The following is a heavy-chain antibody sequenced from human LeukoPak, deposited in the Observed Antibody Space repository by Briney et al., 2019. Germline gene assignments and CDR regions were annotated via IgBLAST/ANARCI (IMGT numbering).Heavy chain of an antibody. CDR3: ARGGWYPESFQH. CDR2: IYYSGST. Sequence: SETLSLTFTVSGGSISSYYWNWIRQPPGKGLEWIGYIYYSGSTYYNPSLKSRVTISVDTSKNQFSLKLSSVTAADTAVYYCARGGWYPESFQHWGQGALVTVSP. CDR1: GGSISSYY. D-gene: IGHD6-19*01. J-gene: IGHJ1*01. V-gene: IGHV4-59*01.